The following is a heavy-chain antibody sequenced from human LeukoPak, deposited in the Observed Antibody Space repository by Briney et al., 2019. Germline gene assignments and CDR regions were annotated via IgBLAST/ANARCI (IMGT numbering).Heavy chain of an antibody. J-gene: IGHJ3*02. V-gene: IGHV3-23*01. CDR1: GFTFSSYA. CDR3: ARDRRADYGRNDDAFDI. CDR2: ISGGST. Sequence: GGSLRLSCAASGFTFSSYAMSWVRQAPGKGLEWVSAISGGSTYYAGSVKGRFTISRENAKNSLYLHMNSLRAGDTAIYYCARDRRADYGRNDDAFDIWGQGTMVTV. D-gene: IGHD4-23*01.